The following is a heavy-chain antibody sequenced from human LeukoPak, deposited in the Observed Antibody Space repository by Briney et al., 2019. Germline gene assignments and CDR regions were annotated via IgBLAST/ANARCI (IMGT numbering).Heavy chain of an antibody. D-gene: IGHD3-22*01. CDR3: ARDLGGSYYDSSGSVTDI. Sequence: PSETLSLTCTVSGGSISSYYWSWIRQPPGKGLEWIGYIYYSGSSGSTNYNPSLKSRVTISVDTSKNQFSLKLSSVTAADTAVYYCARDLGGSYYDSSGSVTDIWGQGTMVTVSS. CDR2: IYYSGSSGST. V-gene: IGHV4-59*01. CDR1: GGSISSYY. J-gene: IGHJ3*02.